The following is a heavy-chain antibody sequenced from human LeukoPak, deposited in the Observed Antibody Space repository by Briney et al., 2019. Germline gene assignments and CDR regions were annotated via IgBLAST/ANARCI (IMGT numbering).Heavy chain of an antibody. J-gene: IGHJ6*02. Sequence: GGSLGLSCVTSGFTFSSYAMSWVRLAPGKGLEWVSVISGSGGTTYYADSVKGRFTISRDNSKSTLYLQMNSLRAEDTAVYYCAKDTSGSTSYSYHYGMDVWGQGTTVTVSS. CDR2: ISGSGGTT. V-gene: IGHV3-23*01. D-gene: IGHD1-26*01. CDR1: GFTFSSYA. CDR3: AKDTSGSTSYSYHYGMDV.